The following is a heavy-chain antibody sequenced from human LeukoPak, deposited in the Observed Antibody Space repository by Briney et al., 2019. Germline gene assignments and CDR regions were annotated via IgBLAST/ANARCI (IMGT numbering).Heavy chain of an antibody. V-gene: IGHV3-23*01. CDR1: GFTFSSYA. CDR2: ISGSGGST. D-gene: IGHD2-2*01. CDR3: ATSPAGYCSSTSCHPPNYFDY. Sequence: PGGSLRLSCAASGFTFSSYAMHWVRQAPGKGLEWVSAISGSGGSTYYADSVKGRFTISRDNSKNTLYLQMNSLRAEDTAVYYCATSPAGYCSSTSCHPPNYFDYWGQGTLVTVSS. J-gene: IGHJ4*02.